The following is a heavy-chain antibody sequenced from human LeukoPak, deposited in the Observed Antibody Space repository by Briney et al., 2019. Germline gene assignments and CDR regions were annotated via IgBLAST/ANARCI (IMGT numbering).Heavy chain of an antibody. CDR2: IYSGGST. CDR1: GFTASSNY. V-gene: IGHV3-53*01. Sequence: GGSLRLSCAASGFTASSNYMSWVRQAPGEGLEWVSVIYSGGSTYYADSVKGRFTISRDNSKNTLYLQMNSLRAEDTAVYYCARVNYYDSSGYLFDYWGQGTLVTVSS. J-gene: IGHJ4*02. D-gene: IGHD3-22*01. CDR3: ARVNYYDSSGYLFDY.